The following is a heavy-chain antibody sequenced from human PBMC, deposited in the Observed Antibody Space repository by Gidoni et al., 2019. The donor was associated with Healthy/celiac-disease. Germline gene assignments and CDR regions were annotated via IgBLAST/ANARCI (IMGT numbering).Heavy chain of an antibody. Sequence: EVQLVESGGGLVQPGRSLRLSCAASGFTFEDYAMHWFRQAPGKGLEWVSGISWNSGSIGYADSVKGRFTISRDNAKNSLYLQMNSLRAEDTALYYCAKVGDSSSSVWDYWGQGTLVTVSS. CDR3: AKVGDSSSSVWDY. CDR1: GFTFEDYA. V-gene: IGHV3-9*01. D-gene: IGHD6-13*01. J-gene: IGHJ4*02. CDR2: ISWNSGSI.